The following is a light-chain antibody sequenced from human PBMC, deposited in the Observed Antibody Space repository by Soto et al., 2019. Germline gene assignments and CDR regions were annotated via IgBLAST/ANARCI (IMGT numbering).Light chain of an antibody. Sequence: QSVLTQPASVSGSPGQSITISCTGTSSDVGSYNLVSWYQQRPGKAPKLMIYEGSKRPSGVSNRFSGSKSGNTASLTISGLQAEDEADYYCCSYAGSSTFYVVFGGGTQLTVL. CDR2: EGS. V-gene: IGLV2-23*01. CDR1: SSDVGSYNL. CDR3: CSYAGSSTFYVV. J-gene: IGLJ2*01.